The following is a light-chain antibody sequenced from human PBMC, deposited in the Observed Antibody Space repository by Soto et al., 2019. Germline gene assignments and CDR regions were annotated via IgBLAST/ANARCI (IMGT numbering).Light chain of an antibody. J-gene: IGKJ3*01. CDR3: QQSYSTPPFT. V-gene: IGKV1-39*01. CDR2: EAS. CDR1: QSVSSY. Sequence: DIQMTQSPSPLSASVGDRVDITCRTSQSVSSYLSWYQAKPGKAPKLLIYEASSLESGVPSRFSGSGSGTDFTLTISSLQPEDSATYYCQQSYSTPPFTFGPGTRVDI.